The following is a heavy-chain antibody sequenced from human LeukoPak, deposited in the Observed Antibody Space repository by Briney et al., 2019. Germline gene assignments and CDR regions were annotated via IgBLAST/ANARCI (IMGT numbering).Heavy chain of an antibody. CDR2: ISWNSGSI. Sequence: GGSLRLSCAASGFTFDDYAMHWVRQAPGKGLEWVSGISWNSGSIGYADSVKGRFTNSRDNAKNSLYLQMNSLRAEDTALYYCAKDITFGSSWPNYYYYGMDVWGQGTTVTVSS. V-gene: IGHV3-9*01. D-gene: IGHD6-13*01. J-gene: IGHJ6*02. CDR3: AKDITFGSSWPNYYYYGMDV. CDR1: GFTFDDYA.